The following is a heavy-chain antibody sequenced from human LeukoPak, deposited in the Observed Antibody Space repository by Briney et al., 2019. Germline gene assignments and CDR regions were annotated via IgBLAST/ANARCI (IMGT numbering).Heavy chain of an antibody. CDR3: ASGIAVAGKNYYGMDV. CDR1: GFTVSSNY. V-gene: IGHV3-53*04. CDR2: IYSGGST. J-gene: IGHJ6*02. Sequence: GGSLRLSCAASGFTVSSNYMSWVRQAPGKGLEWVSVIYSGGSTYYADSVKGRFTISRHNSKNTLYLQMNSLRAEDTAVYYCASGIAVAGKNYYGMDVWGQGTTVTVSS. D-gene: IGHD6-19*01.